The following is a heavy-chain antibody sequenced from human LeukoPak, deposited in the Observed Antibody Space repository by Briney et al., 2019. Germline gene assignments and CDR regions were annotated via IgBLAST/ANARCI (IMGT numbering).Heavy chain of an antibody. Sequence: PSETLSLTCTVSGGSISSSSYYWGWIRQPPGKGLEWIGSIYYSGSTYYNPSLKSRVTISVDTSKNQFSLKLTSVTAADTAVYYCARGSELFDYWGQGALVTVSS. CDR2: IYYSGST. J-gene: IGHJ4*02. D-gene: IGHD1-26*01. CDR3: ARGSELFDY. CDR1: GGSISSSSYY. V-gene: IGHV4-39*07.